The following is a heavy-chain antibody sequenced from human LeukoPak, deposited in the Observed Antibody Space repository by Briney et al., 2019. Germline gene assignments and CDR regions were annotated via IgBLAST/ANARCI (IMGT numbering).Heavy chain of an antibody. CDR3: ARALRGYSGFHYYYYYMDV. J-gene: IGHJ6*03. CDR2: IIPIFGTA. CDR1: GGTFSSYA. V-gene: IGHV1-69*05. Sequence: ASVKVSCKASGGTFSSYAISWVRQAPGQGLEWMGGIIPIFGTANYAQKFQGRVTITTDESTSTAYMELSSLRSEDTAVCYCARALRGYSGFHYYYYYMDVWGKGTTVTVSS. D-gene: IGHD5-12*01.